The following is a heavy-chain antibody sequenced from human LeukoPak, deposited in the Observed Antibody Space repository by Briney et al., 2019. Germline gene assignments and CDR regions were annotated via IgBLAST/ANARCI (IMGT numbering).Heavy chain of an antibody. V-gene: IGHV3-23*01. Sequence: GGSLRLSCAASGFSFSIHGMGWVRRAPGKGLEWVSAISGSGGSTYYADSVKGRFTISRDNSKNTLYLQMNSLRAEDTAVYYCARGYYDSRTLARLYWGQGTLVTVSS. CDR1: GFSFSIHG. CDR2: ISGSGGST. CDR3: ARGYYDSRTLARLY. J-gene: IGHJ4*02. D-gene: IGHD3-22*01.